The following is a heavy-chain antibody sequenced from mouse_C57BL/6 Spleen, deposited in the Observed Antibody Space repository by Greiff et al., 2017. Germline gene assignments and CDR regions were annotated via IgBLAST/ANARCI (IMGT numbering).Heavy chain of an antibody. CDR1: GYTFTSYW. CDR2: IDPSDSET. J-gene: IGHJ1*03. D-gene: IGHD2-4*01. Sequence: QVQLQQPGAELVRPGSSVKLSCKASGYTFTSYWMHWVKQRPIQGLEWIGNIDPSDSETHYNQKFKDKATLTVDKSSSTAYMQLRSLTSEDSAVXYCAREGLRGYFDVWGTGTTVTVSA. CDR3: AREGLRGYFDV. V-gene: IGHV1-52*01.